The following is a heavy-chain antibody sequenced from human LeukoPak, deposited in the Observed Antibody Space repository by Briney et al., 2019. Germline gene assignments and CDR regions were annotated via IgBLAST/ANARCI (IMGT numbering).Heavy chain of an antibody. Sequence: SQTLSLTCAISGDSVSSNSAAWNWIRQSPSRGLEWLGRTYYRSKWSTYYAVSVKSRISINRDTSKNQISLQLNSVTPEDTAVYYCARSAGPIDYWGQETLVTVSS. CDR1: GDSVSSNSAA. D-gene: IGHD6-13*01. V-gene: IGHV6-1*01. CDR3: ARSAGPIDY. J-gene: IGHJ4*02. CDR2: TYYRSKWST.